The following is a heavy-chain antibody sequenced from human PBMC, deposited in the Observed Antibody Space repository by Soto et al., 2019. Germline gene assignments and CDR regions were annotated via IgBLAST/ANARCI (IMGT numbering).Heavy chain of an antibody. CDR1: GFTFSSCA. CDR2: ISYDGSNK. CDR3: ARDILTSYLYYYYGMDV. V-gene: IGHV3-30-3*01. Sequence: LRLSLTTSGFTFSSCAMPWGRQAPGKGLEWVAVISYDGSNKYYADSVKGRFTISRDNSKNTLYLQMNSLRAEDTAVYYCARDILTSYLYYYYGMDVWGQGTKVTVSS. J-gene: IGHJ6*02. D-gene: IGHD3-9*01.